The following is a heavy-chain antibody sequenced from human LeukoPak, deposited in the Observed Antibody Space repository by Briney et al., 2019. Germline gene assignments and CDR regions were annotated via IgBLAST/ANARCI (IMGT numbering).Heavy chain of an antibody. V-gene: IGHV3-74*01. J-gene: IGHJ4*02. CDR3: ARDEGSEVPTIRGFDF. CDR1: GLAFSTYW. D-gene: IGHD2-2*01. CDR2: INRDGSRT. Sequence: GGSLRLSCAASGLAFSTYWIHWVRQAPGKGLVWVSSINRDGSRTYYADSVKGRFTISRDNAKNTLYLQMNSLRAEDTAVFYCARDEGSEVPTIRGFDFWGQGTLVTVSS.